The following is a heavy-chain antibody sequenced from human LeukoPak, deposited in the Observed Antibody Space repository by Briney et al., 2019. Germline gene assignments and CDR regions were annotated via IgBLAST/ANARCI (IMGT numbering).Heavy chain of an antibody. CDR1: GGSISSSSYY. D-gene: IGHD6-19*01. CDR3: ARGRAVADPRNWFDP. CDR2: IYYSEST. Sequence: SETLSLTCTVSGGSISSSSYYWGWIRQPPGKGLEWIGSIYYSESTYYNPSLKSRVTISVDTSENQFSLKLSSVTAADTAVYYCARGRAVADPRNWFDPWGQGTLVTVSS. J-gene: IGHJ5*02. V-gene: IGHV4-39*01.